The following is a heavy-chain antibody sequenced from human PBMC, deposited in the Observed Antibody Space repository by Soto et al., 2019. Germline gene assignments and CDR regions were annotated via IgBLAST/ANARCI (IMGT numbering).Heavy chain of an antibody. D-gene: IGHD2-15*01. CDR1: GFTFSSYI. Sequence: GGSLRLSCAASGFTFSSYIMTWVRQAPRKGLEWVSSISSSSSYIYYADSVKGRLTISRDNAKNSLYLQMNSLRSEDTAVYFCSRVHRIYCSGGSCYSASKYYYYYYMDVWGKGTTVTVSS. J-gene: IGHJ6*03. CDR2: ISSSSSYI. CDR3: SRVHRIYCSGGSCYSASKYYYYYYMDV. V-gene: IGHV3-21*01.